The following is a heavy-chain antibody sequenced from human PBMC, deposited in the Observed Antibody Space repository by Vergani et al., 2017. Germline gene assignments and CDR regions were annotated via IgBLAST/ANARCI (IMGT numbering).Heavy chain of an antibody. CDR3: ARHISVVGPSSMAAFDY. Sequence: QMQLQESGPGLVKPSETLSLSCTVSGDSISTSSYAWGWIRQPPGKTLEWIGTVFYGGRTSYNPSLKSRVTLSLDTSKKQISLHLTSVTAADTAVYYCARHISVVGPSSMAAFDYWGQGTLVTVSS. J-gene: IGHJ4*02. D-gene: IGHD2-21*01. CDR2: VFYGGRT. CDR1: GDSISTSSYA. V-gene: IGHV4-39*01.